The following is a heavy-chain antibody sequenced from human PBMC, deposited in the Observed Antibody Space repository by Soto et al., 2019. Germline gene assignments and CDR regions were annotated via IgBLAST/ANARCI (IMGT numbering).Heavy chain of an antibody. J-gene: IGHJ4*02. CDR1: GYTFTSYD. CDR2: MNPNSGNT. V-gene: IGHV1-8*01. Sequence: ASVQVSSMASGYTFTSYDINWVRQATGQGLEWMGWMNPNSGNTGYAQKFQGRVTMTRNTSISTAYMELSSLRSEDTAVYYCARGQRRYDILTGYYAFGYWGQGTLVTVSS. D-gene: IGHD3-9*01. CDR3: ARGQRRYDILTGYYAFGY.